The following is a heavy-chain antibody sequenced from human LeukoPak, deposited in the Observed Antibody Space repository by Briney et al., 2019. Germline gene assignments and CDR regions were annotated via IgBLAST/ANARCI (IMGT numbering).Heavy chain of an antibody. CDR2: IYSGGST. CDR3: ASSGYSYGYFT. Sequence: GGSLRLSCAASGFTVSSNYMSWVRQAPGKGLEWVSVIYSGGSTYYADSVKGRFTISRDNSKNTLYLQMNGLRAEDTAVYYCASSGYSYGYFTWGQGTLVTVSS. CDR1: GFTVSSNY. V-gene: IGHV3-66*02. D-gene: IGHD5-18*01. J-gene: IGHJ5*02.